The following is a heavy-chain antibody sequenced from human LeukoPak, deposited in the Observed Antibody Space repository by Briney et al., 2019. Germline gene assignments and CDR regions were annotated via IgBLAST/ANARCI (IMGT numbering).Heavy chain of an antibody. D-gene: IGHD4-17*01. Sequence: SETLSLTCTVSGGSISRYYWSWIRQPPGKGLEWIAYIYYTGIAYYNPSLKSRVTISVDTSKNQFSLKLNSVTAADTAVYYCARRDYESKFDYWGEGTLVTVSS. J-gene: IGHJ4*02. CDR3: ARRDYESKFDY. CDR2: IYYTGIA. CDR1: GGSISRYY. V-gene: IGHV4-59*08.